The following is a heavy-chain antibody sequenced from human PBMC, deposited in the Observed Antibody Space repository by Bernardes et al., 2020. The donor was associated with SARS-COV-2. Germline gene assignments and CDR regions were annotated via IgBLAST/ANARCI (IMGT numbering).Heavy chain of an antibody. V-gene: IGHV3-73*01. Sequence: GGSLRLSCAASGFSFSASAMHWVRQASGKGLEWVGRIRTKANSYATAYAASVKGRFTISRDDSKNTAYLQMNSLKIEDTAVYYCASTDIVAYGMDVWGQGTTVTVSS. CDR3: ASTDIVAYGMDV. J-gene: IGHJ6*02. D-gene: IGHD2-21*01. CDR2: IRTKANSYAT. CDR1: GFSFSASA.